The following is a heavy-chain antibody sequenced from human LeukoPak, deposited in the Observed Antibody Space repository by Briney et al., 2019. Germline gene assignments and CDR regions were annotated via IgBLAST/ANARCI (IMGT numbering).Heavy chain of an antibody. V-gene: IGHV3-30*04. CDR3: ARGGIAVAGRHFDY. CDR2: ISYDGSNK. CDR1: GFTFSSYA. Sequence: PGGSLRLSCAASGFTFSSYAMHWVRQAPGKGLEWVAVISYDGSNKYYADSVKGRFTISRDNSKNTLYLQMNSLRAEDTAVYYCARGGIAVAGRHFDYWGQGTLVTVSS. D-gene: IGHD6-19*01. J-gene: IGHJ4*02.